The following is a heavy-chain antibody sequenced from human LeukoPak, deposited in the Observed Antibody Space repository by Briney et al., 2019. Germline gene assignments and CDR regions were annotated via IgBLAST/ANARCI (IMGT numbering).Heavy chain of an antibody. V-gene: IGHV1-69*13. Sequence: ASVKVSCKASGGTLSSYAISWVRQAPGQGLEWMGGIIPIFGTANYAQKFQGRVTITADESTSTAYMELNSLRAEDTAVYYCARVSSGFVDYWGQGTLVTVSS. D-gene: IGHD6-19*01. CDR2: IIPIFGTA. CDR3: ARVSSGFVDY. CDR1: GGTLSSYA. J-gene: IGHJ4*02.